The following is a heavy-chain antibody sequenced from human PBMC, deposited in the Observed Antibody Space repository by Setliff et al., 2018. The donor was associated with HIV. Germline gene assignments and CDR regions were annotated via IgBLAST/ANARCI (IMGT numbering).Heavy chain of an antibody. CDR2: INSDGSTK. D-gene: IGHD6-13*01. CDR3: ARSVISAGGKWGYYMDV. V-gene: IGHV3-74*01. J-gene: IGHJ6*03. Sequence: PGESLKISCEASGFTSSSYWMHWVRQGPGKGLLWVSRINSDGSTKTYADSVKGRFSISRDNAKNTLYLQMDSLRAEDTAVYYCARSVISAGGKWGYYMDVWGKGTTVTVSS. CDR1: GFTSSSYW.